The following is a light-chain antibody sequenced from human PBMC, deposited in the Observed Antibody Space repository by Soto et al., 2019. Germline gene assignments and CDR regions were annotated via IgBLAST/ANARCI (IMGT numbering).Light chain of an antibody. Sequence: QLVLTQPPSASGSPVQSVTISCTGTSSEVGAYNYVSWYQHHPGKAPKLMVYEVNKRPSGVPDRFSGSKSGNTASLTVSGLQAEDEADYYCTSHAGTINFPYIFGTGTKLTVL. CDR2: EVN. CDR1: SSEVGAYNY. J-gene: IGLJ1*01. V-gene: IGLV2-8*01. CDR3: TSHAGTINFPYI.